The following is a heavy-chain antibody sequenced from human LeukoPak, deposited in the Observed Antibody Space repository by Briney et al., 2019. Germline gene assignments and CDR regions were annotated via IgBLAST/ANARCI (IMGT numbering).Heavy chain of an antibody. CDR2: ISYDGSNK. CDR1: GVTFSSYS. J-gene: IGHJ4*02. CDR3: AKDSQVVPAAAPLDY. Sequence: ERSLRLSCAASGVTFSSYSMHWVRQAPGKGLEWVAIISYDGSNKDYADSVKGRFTISRDNSKNTLYLQMNSLRAEDTAVYYCAKDSQVVPAAAPLDYWGQGTLVTVSS. V-gene: IGHV3-30-3*01. D-gene: IGHD2-2*01.